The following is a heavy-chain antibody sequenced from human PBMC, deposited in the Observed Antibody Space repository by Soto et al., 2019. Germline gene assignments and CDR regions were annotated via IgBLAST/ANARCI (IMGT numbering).Heavy chain of an antibody. CDR1: GGAILDSTYY. CDR2: TFYSGGT. CDR3: ARQATGYYYGWFDP. Sequence: QLLLQESGPGLVKPSETLSLTCTVSGGAILDSTYYWAWNRQPPGKGLEWIGTTFYSGGTFYTPSLKSRVTMSVDTSKNQFSLKLTSVTAADTAVYFCARQATGYYYGWFDPWGQGTLVTVSS. J-gene: IGHJ5*02. V-gene: IGHV4-39*01. D-gene: IGHD3-22*01.